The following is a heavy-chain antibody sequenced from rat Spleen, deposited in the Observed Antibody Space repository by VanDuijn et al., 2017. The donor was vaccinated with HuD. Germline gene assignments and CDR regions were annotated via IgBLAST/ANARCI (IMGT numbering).Heavy chain of an antibody. J-gene: IGHJ2*01. V-gene: IGHV5-27*01. Sequence: EVQLVESGGGLVQPGRSLKLSCAASGFIFSNYYMAWVRQAPTKGLEWVAFISAGGGNTHYRDSVKGRFTISRDNAQSSLYLQMDSLRSEDTATYYCTRGFTVAVFWGQGVMVTVSA. D-gene: IGHD1-2*01. CDR3: TRGFTVAVF. CDR2: ISAGGGNT. CDR1: GFIFSNYY.